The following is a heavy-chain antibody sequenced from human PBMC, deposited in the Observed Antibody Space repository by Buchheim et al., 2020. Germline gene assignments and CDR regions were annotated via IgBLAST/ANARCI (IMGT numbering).Heavy chain of an antibody. D-gene: IGHD4-23*01. CDR1: GGSFSGYY. CDR2: INHSGST. V-gene: IGHV4-34*01. J-gene: IGHJ1*01. Sequence: QVQLQQWGAGLLKPSETLSLTCAVYGGSFSGYYWSWIRQPPGKGLEWIGEINHSGSTNYNPSLKSRVTISVDTSKNQFSLQLSSVTAADTAVYYCARSYYGGNSYFQHWGQGTL. CDR3: ARSYYGGNSYFQH.